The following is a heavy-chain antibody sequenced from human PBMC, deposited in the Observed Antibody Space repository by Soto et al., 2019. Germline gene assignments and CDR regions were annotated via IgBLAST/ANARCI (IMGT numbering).Heavy chain of an antibody. J-gene: IGHJ5*02. Sequence: QVQLVQSGAEVKKPGASVKVSCKASGYTFTGYSVTWVRQAPGQGLEWMGWINTYSGNTNYAQKLQGRVTVTTDTSTNTVYMELRSLRSDDTAVYYCAGSLQGATTNYASNWFDPWGQGTPVTVSS. CDR1: GYTFTGYS. V-gene: IGHV1-18*01. CDR3: AGSLQGATTNYASNWFDP. CDR2: INTYSGNT. D-gene: IGHD4-4*01.